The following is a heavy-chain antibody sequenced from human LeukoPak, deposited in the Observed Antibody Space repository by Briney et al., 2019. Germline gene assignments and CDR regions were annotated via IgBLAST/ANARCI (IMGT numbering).Heavy chain of an antibody. CDR3: ARGYDGSGYYYRNWYFDL. CDR2: IYTSGTT. Sequence: PSETLSLTCTVSGGSIRSGTYYWSWIRQPAGKGLEWIGRIYTSGTTNYNPSLKNRVTISLDTSKNQFSLKLSSVTAADTAVYYCARGYDGSGYYYRNWYFDLWGRGTLVTVSS. D-gene: IGHD3-22*01. CDR1: GGSIRSGTYY. J-gene: IGHJ2*01. V-gene: IGHV4-61*02.